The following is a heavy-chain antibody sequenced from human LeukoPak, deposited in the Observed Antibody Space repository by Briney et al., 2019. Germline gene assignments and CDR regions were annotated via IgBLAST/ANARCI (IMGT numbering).Heavy chain of an antibody. CDR3: ANSEVAGTGY. V-gene: IGHV3-30*02. Sequence: GGSLRLSCAASGFSFSNYGMHWVRQAPGKGLEWVSFIRYDGSYKYYADSVKGRFTISRDNSKNTLYLQMNSLRAEDTAVYYCANSEVAGTGYWGQGTLVTVSS. CDR1: GFSFSNYG. CDR2: IRYDGSYK. J-gene: IGHJ4*02. D-gene: IGHD6-19*01.